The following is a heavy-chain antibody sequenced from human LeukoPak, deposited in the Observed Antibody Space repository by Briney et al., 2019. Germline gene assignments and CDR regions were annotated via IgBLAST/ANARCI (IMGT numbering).Heavy chain of an antibody. Sequence: ASVKVSCKASGYTFTSYYMHWVRQAPGQGLEWMGIINPSGGSTSYAQKLQGRVTMTTDTSTSTAYMELRSLRSDDMAVYYCATASRGEVIWSPKSYFDYWGQGTLVTVSS. CDR1: GYTFTSYY. D-gene: IGHD3-3*01. J-gene: IGHJ4*02. V-gene: IGHV1-46*01. CDR3: ATASRGEVIWSPKSYFDY. CDR2: INPSGGST.